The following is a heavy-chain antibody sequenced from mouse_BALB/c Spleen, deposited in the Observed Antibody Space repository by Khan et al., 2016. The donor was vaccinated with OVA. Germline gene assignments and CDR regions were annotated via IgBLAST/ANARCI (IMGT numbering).Heavy chain of an antibody. CDR3: ARQPYYHYNIMDY. V-gene: IGHV2-6-1*01. CDR2: IWSDGST. CDR1: GFSLTNYG. Sequence: VQLQESGPGLVAPSQSLSITCTISGFSLTNYGVHWVRQPPGKGLEWLVVIWSDGSTTYNSALKSGLTISKDNSKSQVFLKVNSLQTDDTAMYFCARQPYYHYNIMDYWGQGTSVTVSS. D-gene: IGHD2-4*01. J-gene: IGHJ4*01.